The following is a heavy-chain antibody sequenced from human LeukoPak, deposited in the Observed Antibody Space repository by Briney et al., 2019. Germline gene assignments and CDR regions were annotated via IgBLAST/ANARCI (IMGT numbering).Heavy chain of an antibody. CDR3: ARGGPLSYDYVWGSYRGIDY. D-gene: IGHD3-16*02. Sequence: GGSLRLSCAASGFAFSSYEMNWVRQAPGKGQEWVSYISSSGSTIYYADSVKGRFTISRDNAKNSLYLQMNSLRAEDTAVYYCARGGPLSYDYVWGSYRGIDYWGQGTLVTVSS. J-gene: IGHJ4*02. CDR2: ISSSGSTI. CDR1: GFAFSSYE. V-gene: IGHV3-48*03.